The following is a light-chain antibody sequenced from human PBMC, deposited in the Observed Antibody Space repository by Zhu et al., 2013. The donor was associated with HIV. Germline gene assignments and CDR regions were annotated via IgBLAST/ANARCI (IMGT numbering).Light chain of an antibody. CDR2: WAS. J-gene: IGKJ4*01. V-gene: IGKV4-1*01. Sequence: DIVMTQSPDSLAVSLGERATINCKSSQSVLYSSNNRNYLAWYQHKAGQPPKLLIDWASTRKSGVPDRFSGSGSGTDFTLTISSLQAEDVAVYYCQQYYSTALTFGGGTKVEIK. CDR3: QQYYSTALT. CDR1: QSVLYSSNNRNY.